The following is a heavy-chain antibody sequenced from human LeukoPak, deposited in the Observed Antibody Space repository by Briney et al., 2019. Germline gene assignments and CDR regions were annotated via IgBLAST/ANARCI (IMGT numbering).Heavy chain of an antibody. Sequence: PGRSLRLSCAASGFTFDDYAMHWVRQAPGKGLGWVSGISWNSGSTGQADSVKGRFTISRDNAKKSLYLQMNSLRTEDTALYYCAKGPRGSWNDGEGFYMDVWGKGTTVTVSS. CDR1: GFTFDDYA. J-gene: IGHJ6*03. CDR2: ISWNSGST. V-gene: IGHV3-9*01. CDR3: AKGPRGSWNDGEGFYMDV. D-gene: IGHD1-1*01.